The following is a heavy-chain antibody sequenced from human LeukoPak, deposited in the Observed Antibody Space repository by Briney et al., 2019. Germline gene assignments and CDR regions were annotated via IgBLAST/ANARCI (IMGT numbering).Heavy chain of an antibody. CDR1: GGSISSGGYY. V-gene: IGHV4-31*03. J-gene: IGHJ5*02. D-gene: IGHD2-2*01. Sequence: SETLSLTCTVSGGSISSGGYYWSWIRQHPGTGLEWIGYIYYSGSTYYNPSLKSRVTISVDTSKNQFSLKLSSVTAADTAVYYCARAFIVVVPAAIPRTGGWFDPWGQGTLVTVSS. CDR3: ARAFIVVVPAAIPRTGGWFDP. CDR2: IYYSGST.